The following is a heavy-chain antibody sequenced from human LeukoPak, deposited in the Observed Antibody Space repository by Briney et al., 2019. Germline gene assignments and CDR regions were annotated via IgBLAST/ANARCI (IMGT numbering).Heavy chain of an antibody. CDR3: ASAYYDILTGYSLGAFDY. CDR1: GFSFSGYG. J-gene: IGHJ4*02. Sequence: GGSLRLPCAASGFSFSGYGMHWVRQAPGKGLEWVAMIWYDGSKTYYADSVKGRFTISRDNSKNTVYLQINSLRVDDTAVYYCASAYYDILTGYSLGAFDYWGQGTLVTVSS. D-gene: IGHD3-9*01. V-gene: IGHV3-33*01. CDR2: IWYDGSKT.